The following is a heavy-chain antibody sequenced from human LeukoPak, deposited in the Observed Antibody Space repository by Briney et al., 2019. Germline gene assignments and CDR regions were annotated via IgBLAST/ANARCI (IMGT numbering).Heavy chain of an antibody. CDR2: IYHSGST. V-gene: IGHV4-30-2*01. J-gene: IGHJ4*02. Sequence: SQTLSLTCAASGRSISSGGYSWSWIRQPPGKGLEWIGYIYHSGSTYYNPSLKSRVTISVDRSKNQFSLKLSSVTAADTAVYYCARVYGSGTLFDYWGQGTLVTVSS. CDR3: ARVYGSGTLFDY. CDR1: GRSISSGGYS. D-gene: IGHD3-10*01.